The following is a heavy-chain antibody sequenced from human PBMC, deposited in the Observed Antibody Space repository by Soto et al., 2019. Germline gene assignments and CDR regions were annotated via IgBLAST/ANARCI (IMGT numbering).Heavy chain of an antibody. CDR2: IYLSDSDT. J-gene: IGHJ5*02. CDR1: GYSLTTYW. V-gene: IGHV5-51*01. CDR3: ATTFDYNGYFDP. D-gene: IGHD4-4*01. Sequence: GESLKISCKTSGYSLTTYWFAWVRQMPGKGLEWMGIIYLSDSDTIYSPSAQGHFTISADKSIKTAYLQWSSLKASDTAIYYCATTFDYNGYFDPWGQGTQVTVSS.